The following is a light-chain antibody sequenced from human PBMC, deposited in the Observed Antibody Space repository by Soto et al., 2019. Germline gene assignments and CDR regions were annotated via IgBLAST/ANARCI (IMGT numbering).Light chain of an antibody. J-gene: IGKJ1*01. Sequence: EIVLTLSNGTLSFSPGERATLSCRASQSVDSSYLGWYQQKPGQAPRLLVYGASSRATGIPDRFSGSGSGTDFTLTIRRLEPEDFAVYYCQQYGSSPWTFGQGTKVDIK. CDR3: QQYGSSPWT. V-gene: IGKV3-20*01. CDR1: QSVDSSY. CDR2: GAS.